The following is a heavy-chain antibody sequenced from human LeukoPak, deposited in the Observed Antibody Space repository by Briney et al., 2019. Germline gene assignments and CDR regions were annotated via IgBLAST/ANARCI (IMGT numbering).Heavy chain of an antibody. CDR2: ISAYNGNT. V-gene: IGHV1-18*01. CDR3: ARDEAGIAAAGTLY. D-gene: IGHD6-13*01. J-gene: IGHJ4*02. CDR1: GYTFTSYG. Sequence: ASVKVSCKASGYTFTSYGISWVRQAPGQGLEWMGWISAYNGNTNYAQKLQGRVTMTTDTSTSTAYMELRSLRSEDTAVYYCARDEAGIAAAGTLYWGQGTLVTVSS.